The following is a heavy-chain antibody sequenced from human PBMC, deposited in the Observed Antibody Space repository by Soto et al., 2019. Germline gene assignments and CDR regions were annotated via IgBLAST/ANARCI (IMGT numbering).Heavy chain of an antibody. CDR2: IYYSGST. CDR3: ARRGYSYGSLYYYYGMDV. V-gene: IGHV4-59*01. J-gene: IGHJ6*02. Sequence: TSDTLSLTCTVSGGSISSYYWSWIRQPPGKGLEWIGYIYYSGSTNYNPSLKSRVTISVDTSKNQFSLKLSSVTAADTAVYYCARRGYSYGSLYYYYGMDVWRQGTTDTVSS. CDR1: GGSISSYY. D-gene: IGHD5-18*01.